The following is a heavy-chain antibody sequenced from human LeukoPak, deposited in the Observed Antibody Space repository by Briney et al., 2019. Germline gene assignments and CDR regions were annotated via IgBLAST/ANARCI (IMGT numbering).Heavy chain of an antibody. CDR3: ARGAPGGSSSSGYFDY. Sequence: PSETLSLTCTVSGGSMSSYYWSWIRQPPGKGLGWIGYIYYSGSTNYNPSLKSRVTISVDTSKNQFSLKLSSVTAADTAVYYCARGAPGGSSSSGYFDYWGQGTLVTVSS. CDR1: GGSMSSYY. CDR2: IYYSGST. J-gene: IGHJ4*02. V-gene: IGHV4-59*12. D-gene: IGHD3-10*01.